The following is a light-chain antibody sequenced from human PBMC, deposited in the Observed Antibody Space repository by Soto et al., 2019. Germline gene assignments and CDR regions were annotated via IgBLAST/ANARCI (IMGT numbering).Light chain of an antibody. Sequence: DIQMTQSPFSLSASGGDRVTITCRASQSIGRYLNWYQHKAGKAPKLLIFNAASLQSGVPSRFSGSGSGTDFSLTISRRQSEDFATYYWQQSYTIPITFGGGTKVE. V-gene: IGKV1-39*01. J-gene: IGKJ4*01. CDR1: QSIGRY. CDR3: QQSYTIPIT. CDR2: NAA.